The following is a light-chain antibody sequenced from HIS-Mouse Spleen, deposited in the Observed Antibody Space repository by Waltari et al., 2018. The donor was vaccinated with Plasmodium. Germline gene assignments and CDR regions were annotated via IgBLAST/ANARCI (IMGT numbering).Light chain of an antibody. CDR2: AAS. V-gene: IGKV1-9*01. CDR3: QQLNSYPIFT. Sequence: DIQLTQSPSFLSASVGDRVTITCRASQGISSYLAWYQQKPGKAPKLLIYAASTLQSGVPSRFSGSGSGTEVTLTISSLQPEDFATYYCQQLNSYPIFTFGPGTKVDIK. J-gene: IGKJ3*01. CDR1: QGISSY.